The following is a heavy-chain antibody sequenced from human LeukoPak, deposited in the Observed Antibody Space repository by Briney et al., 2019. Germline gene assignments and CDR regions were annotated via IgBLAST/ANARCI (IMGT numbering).Heavy chain of an antibody. CDR3: ARYCTRTGCYFNSFDY. CDR1: GYTFTGYY. CDR2: INPDSGGT. V-gene: IGHV1-2*06. J-gene: IGHJ4*02. D-gene: IGHD2-2*01. Sequence: ASVKVSCKASGYTFTGYYMHWVRQAPGQGLEWMGRINPDSGGTNYAQKFQGRVTMTRDTSISTANMELSRLRSDDTAVYYCARYCTRTGCYFNSFDYWGQGTLVTVSS.